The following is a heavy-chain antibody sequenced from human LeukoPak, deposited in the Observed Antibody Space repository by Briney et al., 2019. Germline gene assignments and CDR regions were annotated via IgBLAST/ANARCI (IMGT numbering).Heavy chain of an antibody. J-gene: IGHJ4*02. CDR1: GFSFSTYS. CDR3: ATDSPETAAFDY. CDR2: IVGSSSNI. Sequence: GGSLRLSCTASGFSFSTYSMNWVRQAPGKGLEWVSYIVGSSSNIYYADSVKGRFTISRDNARNSLYLQMDSLRAEDTAVYYCATDSPETAAFDYWGQGTLVTVSS. D-gene: IGHD1-1*01. V-gene: IGHV3-48*04.